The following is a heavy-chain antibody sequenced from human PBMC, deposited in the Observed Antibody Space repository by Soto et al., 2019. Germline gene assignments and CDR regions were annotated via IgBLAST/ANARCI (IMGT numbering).Heavy chain of an antibody. CDR2: ISSSSSTI. D-gene: IGHD1-26*01. V-gene: IGHV3-48*02. CDR1: GFTFSSYS. Sequence: GGSLRLSCAASGFTFSSYSMNWVRQAPGKGLEWVSYISSSSSTIYYADSVKGRFTISRDNAKNSLYPQMNSLRDEDTAVYYCARDRSSGYFQHWGQGTLVTVSS. J-gene: IGHJ1*01. CDR3: ARDRSSGYFQH.